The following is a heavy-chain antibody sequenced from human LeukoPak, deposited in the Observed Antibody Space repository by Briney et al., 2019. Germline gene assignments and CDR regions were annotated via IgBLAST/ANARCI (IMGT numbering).Heavy chain of an antibody. CDR3: ARHHGLFRYVSGRSRYYYMDV. Sequence: GESLKISCKGSGYSLTSYWIGWVRQMPGKGLEWMGISYPGDSDTRYSPSFQGQVTISVDQSISTAYLQWSSLKASDTAMYYYARHHGLFRYVSGRSRYYYMDVWGKGTTVTVSS. J-gene: IGHJ6*03. CDR1: GYSLTSYW. CDR2: SYPGDSDT. D-gene: IGHD3-10*01. V-gene: IGHV5-51*01.